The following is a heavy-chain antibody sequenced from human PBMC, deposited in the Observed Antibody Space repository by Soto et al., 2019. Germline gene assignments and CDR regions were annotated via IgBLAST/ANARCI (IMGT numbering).Heavy chain of an antibody. J-gene: IGHJ4*02. Sequence: PSETLSLTCIVSGASVSSNSYYWTWIRQPPGKGLEWIGYTDYSGSTKYNPSLKSRVTISVDTSKNQFSLRVSSVTAADTAMYYCARADRQYCSVSTCYIFDDWGQGTQVTV. CDR3: ARADRQYCSVSTCYIFDD. V-gene: IGHV4-61*01. D-gene: IGHD2-2*02. CDR1: GASVSSNSYY. CDR2: TDYSGST.